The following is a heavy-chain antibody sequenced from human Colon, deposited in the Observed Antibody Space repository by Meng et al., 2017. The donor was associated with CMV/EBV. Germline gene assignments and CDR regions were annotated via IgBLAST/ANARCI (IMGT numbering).Heavy chain of an antibody. J-gene: IGHJ4*02. CDR3: ATLSIYDSTISDF. D-gene: IGHD5/OR15-5a*01. CDR2: MNPNSGDT. Sequence: KTSGYHFTIHDIHWVRQAPGRGLEWMGWMNPNSGDTNYAQKFQDRVEMTRDTTVNTAYLDLTSLRSADTAVYYCATLSIYDSTISDFWGQGTLVTVSS. CDR1: GYHFTIHD. V-gene: IGHV1-2*02.